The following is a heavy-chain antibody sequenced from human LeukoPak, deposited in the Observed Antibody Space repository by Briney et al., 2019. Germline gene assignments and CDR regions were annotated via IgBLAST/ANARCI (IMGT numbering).Heavy chain of an antibody. CDR2: IKSKIDGETT. CDR3: TTAGSGSPFRY. CDR1: GFTFSNAW. D-gene: IGHD1-26*01. Sequence: PGGSLRLSCAASGFTFSNAWMSWVRQTPGKGLEWVGRIKSKIDGETTDYAAPVKGRFTISRDDSKDMLYLQMNSLKTEDTGVYYCTTAGSGSPFRYWGQGTLVTVSS. J-gene: IGHJ4*02. V-gene: IGHV3-15*01.